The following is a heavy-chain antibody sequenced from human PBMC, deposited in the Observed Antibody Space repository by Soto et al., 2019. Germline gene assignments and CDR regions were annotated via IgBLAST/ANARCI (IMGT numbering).Heavy chain of an antibody. CDR2: VYYRGNT. D-gene: IGHD5-18*01. CDR1: GGSISSYY. J-gene: IGHJ4*02. V-gene: IGHV4-59*01. CDR3: ARGYNSGYGLFDS. Sequence: PSETLSLTCTVSGGSISSYYWSWIRQPPGKGLEWIGYVYYRGNTNYNPSLKTRVTISVDTSKNQFSLKLNSVTAADTAVYYCARGYNSGYGLFDSWGQGTLVTVSS.